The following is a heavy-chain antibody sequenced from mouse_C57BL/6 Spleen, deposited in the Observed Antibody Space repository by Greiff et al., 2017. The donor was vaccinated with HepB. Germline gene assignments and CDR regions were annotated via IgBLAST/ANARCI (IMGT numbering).Heavy chain of an antibody. D-gene: IGHD2-3*01. CDR2: IYPRSGNT. V-gene: IGHV1-81*01. J-gene: IGHJ2*01. CDR3: ATIYDGDYFDY. CDR1: GYTFTSYG. Sequence: VQLVESGAELARPGASVKLSCKASGYTFTSYGISWVKQRTGQGLEWIGEIYPRSGNTYYNEKFKGKATLTADKSSSTAYMELRSLTSEDSAVYFCATIYDGDYFDYWGQGTTLTVSS.